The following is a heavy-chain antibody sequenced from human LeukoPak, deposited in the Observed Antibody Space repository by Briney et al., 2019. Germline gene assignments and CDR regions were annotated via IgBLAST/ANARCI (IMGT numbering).Heavy chain of an antibody. Sequence: ASVKVSCKASGYTFTSYGISWVRQAPGQGLDWMGWISPYNGNTKYAQKLQGRVTMTTDTSTSTAYMELRSLRSDDTAVYYCAREATISNFDYWGQGTLVTVSS. V-gene: IGHV1-18*01. CDR2: ISPYNGNT. CDR3: AREATISNFDY. J-gene: IGHJ4*02. CDR1: GYTFTSYG. D-gene: IGHD5-12*01.